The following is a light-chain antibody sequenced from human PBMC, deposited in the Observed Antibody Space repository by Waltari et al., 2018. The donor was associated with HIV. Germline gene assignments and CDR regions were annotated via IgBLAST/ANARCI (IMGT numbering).Light chain of an antibody. CDR3: ASHAGSKDV. Sequence: QSPLPPPPPSSASPGQPAPFPCTATSSDVGAYNYISWFQQHPGKAPKHMSYDDTKRPSVVPDRFAGSKAGNTSPLTASGLQAEDEADHYGASHAGSKDVFGGGTRLTVL. J-gene: IGLJ2*01. V-gene: IGLV2-8*01. CDR1: SSDVGAYNY. CDR2: DDT.